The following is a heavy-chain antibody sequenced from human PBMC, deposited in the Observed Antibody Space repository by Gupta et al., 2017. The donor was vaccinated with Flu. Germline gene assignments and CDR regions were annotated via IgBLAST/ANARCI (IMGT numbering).Heavy chain of an antibody. D-gene: IGHD6-19*01. CDR3: AKDKLGVAAYFDY. Sequence: EVQLVESGGGLVQPGRSLRLSCAASGFTFDAYAMHWVRQAPGKGLEWVSGISWNSGTIGYADSVKGRFTISRDNAKNSLYLQMNSLRAEDTALYYCAKDKLGVAAYFDYWGQGTLVTVSS. J-gene: IGHJ4*02. CDR1: GFTFDAYA. CDR2: ISWNSGTI. V-gene: IGHV3-9*01.